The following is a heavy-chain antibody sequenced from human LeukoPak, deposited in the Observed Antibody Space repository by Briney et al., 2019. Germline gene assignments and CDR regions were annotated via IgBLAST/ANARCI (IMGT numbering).Heavy chain of an antibody. CDR3: ARGRNFSSGSYVFDY. D-gene: IGHD3-10*01. CDR1: GFTFSSYG. CDR2: ISGSGGST. V-gene: IGHV3-23*01. J-gene: IGHJ4*02. Sequence: GGSLRLSCAASGFTFSSYGMSWVPQAPGKGLEWVSAISGSGGSTYYANSVKGRFTISRDKSRNTVYLQMDSLRADDTAVYYCARGRNFSSGSYVFDYWGQGTLVTVSS.